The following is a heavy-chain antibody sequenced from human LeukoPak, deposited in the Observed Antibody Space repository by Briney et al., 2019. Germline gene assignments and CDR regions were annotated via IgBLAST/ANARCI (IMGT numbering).Heavy chain of an antibody. CDR2: IIPILGIA. J-gene: IGHJ6*02. Sequence: SVKVSCKASGGTFSSYAISWVRQAPGQGLEWMGRIIPILGIANYAQKFQGRVTITSDKSTSTAYMELSSLRSEDTAGYYCARGLDTAMVDYYYYGMDVWGQGTTVTVSS. D-gene: IGHD5-18*01. CDR3: ARGLDTAMVDYYYYGMDV. CDR1: GGTFSSYA. V-gene: IGHV1-69*04.